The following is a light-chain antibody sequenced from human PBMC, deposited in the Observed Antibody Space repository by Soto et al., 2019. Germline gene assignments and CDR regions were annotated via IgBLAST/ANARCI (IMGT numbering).Light chain of an antibody. Sequence: EIVLTQSPGALSLSPGERASLSCRASQSVHSSNLAWYQQRPGQAPSLLIYGASSRATGIPDRFSGSGSGTDFTLTISGLEPEDSAVYYCQQYGSSPQAFGQGTKVEIK. CDR1: QSVHSSN. CDR3: QQYGSSPQA. J-gene: IGKJ1*01. V-gene: IGKV3-20*01. CDR2: GAS.